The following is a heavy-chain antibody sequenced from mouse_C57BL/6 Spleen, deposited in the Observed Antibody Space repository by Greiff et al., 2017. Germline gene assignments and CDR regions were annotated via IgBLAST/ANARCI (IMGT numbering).Heavy chain of an antibody. CDR1: GYTFTDYY. Sequence: VQLQQSGPELVKPGASVKISCTASGYTFTDYYMNWVKQSHGKSLEWIGDINPNNGGTSYNQKFKGKATMTVDKSSSTAYMELRSLTSEDSADYYCARNELLLRFYAMDYWGQGTSVTVSS. V-gene: IGHV1-26*01. D-gene: IGHD1-1*01. CDR2: INPNNGGT. CDR3: ARNELLLRFYAMDY. J-gene: IGHJ4*01.